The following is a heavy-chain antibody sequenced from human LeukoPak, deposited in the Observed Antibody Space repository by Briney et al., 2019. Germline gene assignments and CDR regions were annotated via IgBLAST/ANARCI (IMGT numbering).Heavy chain of an antibody. CDR2: IYYSGST. V-gene: IGHV4-39*07. CDR1: GGSISSSSYY. CDR3: ASNTVSALAFDI. J-gene: IGHJ3*02. Sequence: SETLSLTCTVSGGSISSSSYYWGWIRQPPGKGLEWIGSIYYSGSTYYHPSLKSRVTISVDTSKNQFSLKLSSVTAADTAVYYCASNTVSALAFDIWGQGTTVTVSS. D-gene: IGHD4-17*01.